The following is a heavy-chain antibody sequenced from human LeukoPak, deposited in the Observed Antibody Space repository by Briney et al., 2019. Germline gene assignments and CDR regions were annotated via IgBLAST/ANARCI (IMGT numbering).Heavy chain of an antibody. D-gene: IGHD3-3*01. Sequence: PGGSLRLSCAASGFTFSSYGMHWVRQAPGKGLEWVAFIRYDGSNKYHADSVKGRFTISRDNSKNTLYLQMNSLRAEDTAVYYCAKLPDYDFWSGLERDYWGQGTLVTVSS. CDR3: AKLPDYDFWSGLERDY. CDR2: IRYDGSNK. V-gene: IGHV3-30*02. J-gene: IGHJ4*02. CDR1: GFTFSSYG.